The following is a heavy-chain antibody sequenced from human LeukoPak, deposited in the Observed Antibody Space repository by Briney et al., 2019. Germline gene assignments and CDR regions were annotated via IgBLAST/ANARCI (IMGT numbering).Heavy chain of an antibody. V-gene: IGHV5-51*01. Sequence: GESLKTSCKGSGYRFTSYWIGWVRQMPGKGLEWMGIIYPGDSDTRYSTSFQGQVTISADKSITTAYLQWSSLKASDTAMYYCARLFSGYSGYDTASRAFDIWGQGTMVTVSS. J-gene: IGHJ3*02. D-gene: IGHD5-12*01. CDR1: GYRFTSYW. CDR3: ARLFSGYSGYDTASRAFDI. CDR2: IYPGDSDT.